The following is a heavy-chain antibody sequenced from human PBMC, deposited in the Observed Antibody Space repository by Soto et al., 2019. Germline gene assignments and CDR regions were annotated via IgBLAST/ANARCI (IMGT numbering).Heavy chain of an antibody. V-gene: IGHV4-61*01. CDR1: GGSVSSGSYY. D-gene: IGHD3-3*01. Sequence: SETLSLTCTVSGGSVSSGSYYWSWIRQPPGKGLEWIGYIYYSGSTNYNPSLKSRVTISVDTSKNQFSLKLSSVTAADTAVYYCARGQYDFFNWFDPWGQGTLVTVSS. CDR3: ARGQYDFFNWFDP. J-gene: IGHJ5*02. CDR2: IYYSGST.